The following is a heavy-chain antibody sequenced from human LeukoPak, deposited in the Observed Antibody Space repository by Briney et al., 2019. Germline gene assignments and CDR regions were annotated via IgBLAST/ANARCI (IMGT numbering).Heavy chain of an antibody. Sequence: GGSLRLTCAASGFTFSSYEMNWVRQAPGKGLEWVSYISSSGSTIYYADSVKGRFTISRDNAKNSLYLQMKSLRAEDTAVYYCARDSDRLSRKLGRESVYYYYHYMDVWGKGTTVIVSS. V-gene: IGHV3-48*03. CDR2: ISSSGSTI. CDR1: GFTFSSYE. D-gene: IGHD1-7*01. CDR3: ARDSDRLSRKLGRESVYYYYHYMDV. J-gene: IGHJ6*03.